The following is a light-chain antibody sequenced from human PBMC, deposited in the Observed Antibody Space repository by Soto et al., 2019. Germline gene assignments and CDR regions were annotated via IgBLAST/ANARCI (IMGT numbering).Light chain of an antibody. CDR2: DVS. CDR3: SSYTSSSTLYV. CDR1: SSDVGGYNY. V-gene: IGLV2-14*03. J-gene: IGLJ1*01. Sequence: QSALTQPASVSGSPGQSITISCTGTSSDVGGYNYVSWYQQHPGKAPKLMIYDVSNRPSGVSNRFSGSKSGNTASLTISGLQAEDEADYYCSSYTSSSTLYVFGIGTKVTVL.